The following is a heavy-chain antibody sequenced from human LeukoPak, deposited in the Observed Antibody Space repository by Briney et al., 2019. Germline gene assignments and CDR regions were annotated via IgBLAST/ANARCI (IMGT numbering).Heavy chain of an antibody. CDR3: ARVFHDYYFDY. CDR1: GFTFSNYA. D-gene: IGHD3-3*01. Sequence: PGGSLRLSCAGSGFTFSNYAVSWVRQAPGEGLEWVSLIYSGSNTYYADSVKGRFTISRDNSKNTLYLQMNTVRAEDTAIYYCARVFHDYYFDYWGQGTLVTVSS. CDR2: IYSGSNT. V-gene: IGHV3-23*03. J-gene: IGHJ4*02.